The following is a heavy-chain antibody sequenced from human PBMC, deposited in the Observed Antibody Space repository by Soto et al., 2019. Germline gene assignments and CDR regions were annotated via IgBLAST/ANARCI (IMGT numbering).Heavy chain of an antibody. CDR2: ISYDGSNK. CDR3: AKGGYSGYDYGPYAFDI. D-gene: IGHD5-12*01. J-gene: IGHJ3*02. V-gene: IGHV3-30*18. Sequence: GGSLRLSCAASGFTFSSYGMHWVRQAPGKGLEWVAVISYDGSNKYYADSVKGRFTISRDNSKNTLYLQMNSLRAEDTAVYYCAKGGYSGYDYGPYAFDIWGQGTMVTVSS. CDR1: GFTFSSYG.